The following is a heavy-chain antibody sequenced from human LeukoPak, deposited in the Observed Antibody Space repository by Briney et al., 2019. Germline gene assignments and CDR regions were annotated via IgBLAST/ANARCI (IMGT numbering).Heavy chain of an antibody. V-gene: IGHV3-33*01. CDR3: ARPLAYCSGGSCFLPSYYYYGMDV. CDR2: IWSDGSNK. D-gene: IGHD2-15*01. CDR1: GFTFSSYG. J-gene: IGHJ6*02. Sequence: GGSLRLSCAASGFTFSSYGMHWVRQAPGKGLEWVAVIWSDGSNKYYADSVKGRFTISRDNSKNTLYLQMNSLRVEDTAVYYCARPLAYCSGGSCFLPSYYYYGMDVWGQGTTVTVSS.